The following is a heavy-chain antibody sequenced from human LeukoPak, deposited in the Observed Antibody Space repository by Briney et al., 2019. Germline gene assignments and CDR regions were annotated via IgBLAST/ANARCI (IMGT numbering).Heavy chain of an antibody. CDR1: GYTFTGYY. J-gene: IGHJ4*02. V-gene: IGHV1-2*04. Sequence: GASVKVSCKASGYTFTGYYIHWVRQAPGQGLEWMGWINPNSGGTNYAQKFQGWVTMTRDTSISTAYMELSRLRSDDTAVYYCAREVGSGPGRPPIGAIFGVVTHFDYWGQGTLVTVSS. CDR2: INPNSGGT. D-gene: IGHD3-3*01. CDR3: AREVGSGPGRPPIGAIFGVVTHFDY.